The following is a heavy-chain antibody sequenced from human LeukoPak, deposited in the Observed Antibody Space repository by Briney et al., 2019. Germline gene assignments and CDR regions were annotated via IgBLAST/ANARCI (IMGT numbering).Heavy chain of an antibody. CDR3: AKAAAAPGFDF. CDR2: ISGSGSST. J-gene: IGHJ4*02. CDR1: GFTFSRYA. Sequence: GGSLRLSGAASGFTFSRYAMNWVRQAPGKGLEWVSNISGSGSSTYYPDSVKGRFTISRDNCKNTLYLQMNSLRAEDTALYYCAKAAAAPGFDFWGQGTLVTVSS. V-gene: IGHV3-23*01. D-gene: IGHD6-13*01.